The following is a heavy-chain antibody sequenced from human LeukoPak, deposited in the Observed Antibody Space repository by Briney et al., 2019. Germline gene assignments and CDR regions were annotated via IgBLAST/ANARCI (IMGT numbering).Heavy chain of an antibody. J-gene: IGHJ5*02. Sequence: SETLSLTCAVYGGSFSGYYWSWIRQPPGKGLECIGEINHSGSTNYNPPLKSRVTISVDTSKNQCSLKLSSVTAADTAVYYCARHVARYYYGSGSYSGKNWFDPWGQATLVTVSS. V-gene: IGHV4-34*01. CDR3: ARHVARYYYGSGSYSGKNWFDP. CDR2: INHSGST. D-gene: IGHD3-10*01. CDR1: GGSFSGYY.